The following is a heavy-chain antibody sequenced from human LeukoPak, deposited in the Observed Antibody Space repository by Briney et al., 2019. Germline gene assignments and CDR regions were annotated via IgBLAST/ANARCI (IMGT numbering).Heavy chain of an antibody. D-gene: IGHD2-2*02. Sequence: GGSLRLSCAASGFTFSSYEMNWVRQAPGKGLEWVSYISSSGSTIHYADSVKGRFTSRDDAKNSLYLQMNSLRAEDTAVYYCARDLGYCTSTSCYSLYGMDVWGKGTTVTVSS. V-gene: IGHV3-48*03. CDR3: ARDLGYCTSTSCYSLYGMDV. J-gene: IGHJ6*04. CDR2: ISSSGSTI. CDR1: GFTFSSYE.